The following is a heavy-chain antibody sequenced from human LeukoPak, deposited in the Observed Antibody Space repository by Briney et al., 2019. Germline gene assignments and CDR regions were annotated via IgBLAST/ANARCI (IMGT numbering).Heavy chain of an antibody. J-gene: IGHJ5*02. CDR3: ARDQRCSGGSCYNWFDP. Sequence: GGSLRLSCAASGFTFSSYAMSWVRQAPGKGLEWVSSISSSSSYKYYADSVKGRFTISRDNAKNSLYLQMNSLRAEDTAVYYCARDQRCSGGSCYNWFDPWGQGTLVTVSS. V-gene: IGHV3-21*01. CDR2: ISSSSSYK. D-gene: IGHD2-15*01. CDR1: GFTFSSYA.